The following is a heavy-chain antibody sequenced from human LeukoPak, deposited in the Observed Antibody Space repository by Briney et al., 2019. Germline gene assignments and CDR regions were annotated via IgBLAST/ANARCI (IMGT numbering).Heavy chain of an antibody. J-gene: IGHJ4*02. Sequence: PSETLSLTCTVSGGSISSYYWSWLRQPAGKGLEWIGRIYTSGSTNYNPSLKSRVTMSVDTSKNQFSLKLSSVTAADTAVYYCARHSRRGYDTSSSWYYFDYWGQGTLVTVSS. D-gene: IGHD6-13*01. CDR3: ARHSRRGYDTSSSWYYFDY. CDR2: IYTSGST. CDR1: GGSISSYY. V-gene: IGHV4-4*07.